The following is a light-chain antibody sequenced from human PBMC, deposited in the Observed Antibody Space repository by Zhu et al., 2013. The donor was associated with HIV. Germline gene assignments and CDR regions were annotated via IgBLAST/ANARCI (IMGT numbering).Light chain of an antibody. V-gene: IGKV1-5*01. CDR3: QQYQTFPG. J-gene: IGKJ1*01. CDR2: DAS. CDR1: QNIKNW. Sequence: DIQMTQSPSTLSASVGDRVTITCRASQNIKNWLAWYQQKPGKVPKLLIYDASTLERGVPSKFSGRGYGTEFTLTINSLQSDDFATYYCQQYQTFPGFGQGTKVEVK.